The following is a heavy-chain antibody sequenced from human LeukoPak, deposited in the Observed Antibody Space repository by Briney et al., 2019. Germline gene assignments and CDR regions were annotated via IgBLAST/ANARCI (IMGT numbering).Heavy chain of an antibody. D-gene: IGHD3-10*01. J-gene: IGHJ5*02. Sequence: GGSLRLSCAPSGLSFTSAWMTWVRLPPGGGLEWVGGIRSKAYGGKKDYGEPVKGRFIISRDDSENTVYLQINSLKTEDTGDYYCTAVGVYYYDHWGQGTRVTVSS. CDR3: TAVGVYYYDH. V-gene: IGHV3-15*01. CDR1: GLSFTSAW. CDR2: IRSKAYGGKK.